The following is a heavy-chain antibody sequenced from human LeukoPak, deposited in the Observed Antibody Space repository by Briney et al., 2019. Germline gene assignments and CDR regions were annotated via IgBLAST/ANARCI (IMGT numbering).Heavy chain of an antibody. CDR2: INHSGST. CDR1: GGSFSGYY. Sequence: SETLSLTCAVYGGSFSGYYWSWIRQPPGKGLEWIGEINHSGSTNYNPSLKSRVTISVDTSKNQFSLKLSSVTAADTAVYYCARGGEQQMDNWFDPWGQRTLVTFSS. CDR3: ARGGEQQMDNWFDP. D-gene: IGHD6-13*01. V-gene: IGHV4-34*01. J-gene: IGHJ5*02.